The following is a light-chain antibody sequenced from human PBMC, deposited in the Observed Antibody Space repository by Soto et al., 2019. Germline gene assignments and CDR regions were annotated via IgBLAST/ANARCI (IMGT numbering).Light chain of an antibody. CDR1: QSVNTY. CDR2: DAS. CDR3: QQRSSWPLT. J-gene: IGKJ1*01. Sequence: EIVLTQSPATLSLSPGERVSLSCRASQSVNTYFAWYQQKPGQAPRLLIYDASSRATGIPARFSGSGSGTDFTLTISSLEPEDFAISYCQQRSSWPLTFGHGTRVAI. V-gene: IGKV3-11*01.